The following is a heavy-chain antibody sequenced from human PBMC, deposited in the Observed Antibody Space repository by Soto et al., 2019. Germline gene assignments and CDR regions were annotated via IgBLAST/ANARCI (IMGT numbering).Heavy chain of an antibody. Sequence: ASATLSLTCTFCGGSSSSYYWGWIRQPPGKGLEWIGYIYYSGSTNYNPSLKSRVTISVDTSKNQFSLKLSSVTAADTAVYYCARVYGDYLDYWGQGTLVTVS. J-gene: IGHJ4*02. V-gene: IGHV4-59*01. CDR3: ARVYGDYLDY. CDR2: IYYSGST. CDR1: GGSSSSYY. D-gene: IGHD4-17*01.